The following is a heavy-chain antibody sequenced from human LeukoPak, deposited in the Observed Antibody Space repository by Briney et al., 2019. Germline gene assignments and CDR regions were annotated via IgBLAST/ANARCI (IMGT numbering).Heavy chain of an antibody. D-gene: IGHD5-18*01. J-gene: IGHJ4*02. CDR3: AREYSYGYYFDS. CDR1: GYSFTGYY. CDR2: INPNSGGP. V-gene: IGHV1-2*06. Sequence: ASVKVSCKASGYSFTGYYLHWVRQAPGHGLECMGRINPNSGGPNYAQNFQGRVTMTRDTSITTAYMVLSGLSSDDTAVYYCAREYSYGYYFDSWGQGTLVTVSS.